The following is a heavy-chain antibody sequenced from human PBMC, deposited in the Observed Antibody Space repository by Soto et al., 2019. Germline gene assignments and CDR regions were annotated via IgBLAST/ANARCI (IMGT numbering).Heavy chain of an antibody. CDR3: ARILRACSRRMDV. CDR1: GDIVPSSSAS. V-gene: IGHV6-1*01. Sequence: QTLALRCDISGDIVPSSSASWNWIRQSPSRGLEWLGRTYYRSKWYNDYAVSVKSRITICPDTPKNQFSLQLNSVTPEDTAVYYCARILRACSRRMDVWGQGTTDTVSS. D-gene: IGHD2-15*01. CDR2: TYYRSKWYN. J-gene: IGHJ6*02.